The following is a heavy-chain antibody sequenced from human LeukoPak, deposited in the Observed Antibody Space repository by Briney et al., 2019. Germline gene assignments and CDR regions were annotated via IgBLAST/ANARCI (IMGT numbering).Heavy chain of an antibody. V-gene: IGHV4-59*08. J-gene: IGHJ4*02. CDR2: IHHSGST. CDR1: DGSISTNY. D-gene: IGHD3-16*01. CDR3: AGGGLVRGTGTVYPDY. Sequence: PSETLSLTCTVPDGSISTNYWNWIRQPPGKGLEWIAYIHHSGSTNYNPSLKSRVTISVDMSRNRFSLNLSSVTAADTAVYYCAGGGLVRGTGTVYPDYWGQGTLVTVSS.